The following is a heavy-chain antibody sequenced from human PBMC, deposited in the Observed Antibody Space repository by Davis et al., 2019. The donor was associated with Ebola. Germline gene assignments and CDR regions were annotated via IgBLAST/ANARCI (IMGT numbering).Heavy chain of an antibody. CDR3: ARGSGYSSGWGDS. J-gene: IGHJ5*01. CDR2: IWYDGYNK. CDR1: GFTFSNYG. V-gene: IGHV3-33*01. Sequence: PGGSLRLSCAASGFTFSNYGMNWVRQAPGKGLEWVSLIWYDGYNKYYADSVKGRFTISRDNSKNTLYLQMNSLRAEDTAVYYCARGSGYSSGWGDSWGRGTLVTVSS. D-gene: IGHD6-19*01.